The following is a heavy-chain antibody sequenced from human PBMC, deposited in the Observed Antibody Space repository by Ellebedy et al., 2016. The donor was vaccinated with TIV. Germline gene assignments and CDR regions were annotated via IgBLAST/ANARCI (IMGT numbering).Heavy chain of an antibody. D-gene: IGHD6-6*01. V-gene: IGHV4-30-4*01. Sequence: SETLSLTCTVSGGSISSGDYYWSWIRQPPGKGLEWIGYIYYSGSTYYNPSLKSRVTISVDTSKNQFSLKLSSVTAADTAVYYCARGWIAARPGTRPNNWFDPWGQGTLVTVSS. CDR2: IYYSGST. CDR1: GGSISSGDYY. CDR3: ARGWIAARPGTRPNNWFDP. J-gene: IGHJ5*02.